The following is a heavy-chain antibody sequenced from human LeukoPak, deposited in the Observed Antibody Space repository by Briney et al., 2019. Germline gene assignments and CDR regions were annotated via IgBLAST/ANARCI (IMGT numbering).Heavy chain of an antibody. Sequence: GGSLRLSCAASGFTFSSHSMNWVRQAPGKGLEWVSSISSSSSYIYYADSVKGRFTISRDNAKNSLYLQMNSLRAEDTAVYYCARVARNREIQHWGQGTLVTVSS. J-gene: IGHJ1*01. V-gene: IGHV3-21*01. D-gene: IGHD1-14*01. CDR3: ARVARNREIQH. CDR2: ISSSSSYI. CDR1: GFTFSSHS.